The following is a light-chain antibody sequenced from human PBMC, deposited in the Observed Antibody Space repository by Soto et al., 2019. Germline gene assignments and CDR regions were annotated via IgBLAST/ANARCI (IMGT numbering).Light chain of an antibody. Sequence: EIVMTQSPASLSVSPGETATLSCRASQRVGINLAWYQQKPGQPPRLLIYDSSTRATGFPDRFSGSGSETDFTLTISSLEPEDLAVYYCLHRMNWPLTFGQGTRLEI. CDR1: QRVGIN. J-gene: IGKJ5*01. CDR3: LHRMNWPLT. CDR2: DSS. V-gene: IGKV3-11*01.